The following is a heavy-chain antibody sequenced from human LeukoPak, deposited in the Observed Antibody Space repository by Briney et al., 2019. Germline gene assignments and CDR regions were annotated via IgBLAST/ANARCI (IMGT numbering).Heavy chain of an antibody. CDR3: AKSLAAAGPEGIDC. CDR2: ITWNSGDI. CDR1: GFTFEDYA. J-gene: IGHJ4*02. V-gene: IGHV3-9*03. D-gene: IGHD6-13*01. Sequence: GGSLRLSCAVSGFTFEDYAMHWVWQAPGKGLEWVSGITWNSGDIGYADSVKGRFTISRDNAKNSLYLQMNSLKPEDMAVYYCAKSLAAAGPEGIDCWGQGTLVSVSS.